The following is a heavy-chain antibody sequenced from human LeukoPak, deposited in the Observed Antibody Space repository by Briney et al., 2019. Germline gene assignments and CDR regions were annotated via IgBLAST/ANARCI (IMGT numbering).Heavy chain of an antibody. D-gene: IGHD1-26*01. CDR1: GGSISSPISY. J-gene: IGHJ4*02. CDR2: VLHSGAT. Sequence: PSETLSLTCTVSGGSISSPISYWGWIRQPPGQGLEWIATVLHSGATFYSPSLEGRLTISIDTPTNQFSLKMTSMTAADTAVYYCARRIVGVIDAFDYWGQGALVTVSS. CDR3: ARRIVGVIDAFDY. V-gene: IGHV4-39*01.